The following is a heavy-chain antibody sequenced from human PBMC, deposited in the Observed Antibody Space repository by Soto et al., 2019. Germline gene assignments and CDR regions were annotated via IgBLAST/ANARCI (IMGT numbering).Heavy chain of an antibody. J-gene: IGHJ3*02. CDR3: ARDVDQWWFGELSYQTDDAFDI. CDR2: IYHSGTT. D-gene: IGHD3-10*01. Sequence: SETLSLTCAVSGGSVSAAGYSWSWIRQPPGGGLEGIGYIYHSGTTLYNPSLKTRLTISLDRSNNRFSLTLTSMTAADTAVYYCARDVDQWWFGELSYQTDDAFDIWGQGTMVTVSS. CDR1: GGSVSAAGYS. V-gene: IGHV4-30-2*01.